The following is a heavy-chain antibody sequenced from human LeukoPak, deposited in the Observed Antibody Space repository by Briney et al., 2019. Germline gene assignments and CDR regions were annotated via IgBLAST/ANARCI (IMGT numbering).Heavy chain of an antibody. D-gene: IGHD3-3*01. CDR2: IDPNSGNT. CDR1: GYIFTSYD. V-gene: IGHV1-8*01. J-gene: IGHJ5*02. CDR3: ARELREAIWFDP. Sequence: GASVKVSCKASGYIFTSYDINWVRQATGQGLEWMGWIDPNSGNTGYAQKFQGRVTMTRNTSISTAYMELSSLRAEDTAVYYCARELREAIWFDPWGQGTLVTVSS.